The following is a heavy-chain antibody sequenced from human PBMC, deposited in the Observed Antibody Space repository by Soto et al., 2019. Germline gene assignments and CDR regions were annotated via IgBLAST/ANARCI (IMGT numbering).Heavy chain of an antibody. CDR2: IYPGDSDT. Sequence: PGESLKISCKGSGYSFTSYWIGWVRQMPGKGLEWMGIIYPGDSDTRYSPSFQGQVTISADKSISTAYLQWSSLKASDTAMYYCARHRPYYDSSGYYKPQGTFDPWGQGTLVTVSS. CDR1: GYSFTSYW. CDR3: ARHRPYYDSSGYYKPQGTFDP. V-gene: IGHV5-51*01. D-gene: IGHD3-22*01. J-gene: IGHJ5*02.